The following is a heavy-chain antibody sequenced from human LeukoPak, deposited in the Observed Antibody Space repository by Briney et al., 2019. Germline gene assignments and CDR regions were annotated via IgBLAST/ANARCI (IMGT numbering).Heavy chain of an antibody. Sequence: SETLSLTCTVSGGSISSYYWSWIRQPPGKGLEWIGYIYYSGSTNYNPSLKSRVTISVDTSKNQFSLKLSSVTAADTAVYYCAREPKPPAGGQLGIFDYWGQGTLVTVSS. D-gene: IGHD7-27*01. CDR2: IYYSGST. CDR1: GGSISSYY. V-gene: IGHV4-59*12. J-gene: IGHJ4*02. CDR3: AREPKPPAGGQLGIFDY.